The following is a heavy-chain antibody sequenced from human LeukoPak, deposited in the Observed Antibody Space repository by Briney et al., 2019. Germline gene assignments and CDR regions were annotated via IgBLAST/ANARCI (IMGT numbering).Heavy chain of an antibody. CDR3: AREDYYDSSGYYY. CDR2: IIPIFGTA. J-gene: IGHJ4*02. V-gene: IGHV1-69*13. D-gene: IGHD3-22*01. Sequence: SVKVSCKASGGTFSSYAISWVRQAPGQGLEWMGGIIPIFGTANYAQKFQGRVTITADESTSTAYMELSRLRSDDTAVYYCAREDYYDSSGYYYWGQGTLVTVSS. CDR1: GGTFSSYA.